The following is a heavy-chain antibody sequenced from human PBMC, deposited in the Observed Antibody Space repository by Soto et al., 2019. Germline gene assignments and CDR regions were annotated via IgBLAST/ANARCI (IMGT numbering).Heavy chain of an antibody. CDR2: ISYDGSNK. CDR1: GFTFSSYG. CDR3: TGEVASGY. J-gene: IGHJ4*02. V-gene: IGHV3-30*03. D-gene: IGHD2-8*02. Sequence: PGGSLRLSCAASGFTFSSYGMHWVRQAPGKGLEWVAVISYDGSNKYYADSVKGRFTISRDNSKYTLYLQMISLRAEDTAAYYCTGEVASGYWGQGTLVTVSS.